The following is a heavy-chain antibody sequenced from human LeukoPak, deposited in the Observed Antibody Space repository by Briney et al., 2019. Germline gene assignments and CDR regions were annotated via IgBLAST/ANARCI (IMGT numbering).Heavy chain of an antibody. V-gene: IGHV1-18*01. J-gene: IGHJ6*02. D-gene: IGHD2-2*01. CDR3: AREYCSSTSCYTVRPYYYYGMDV. Sequence: GASVKVSCKASGYTFTSYGISWVRQAPGQGLEWMGWISAYNGNTNYAQKLQGRVTMTTDTSTSTAYMELRSLRSDDTAVYYCAREYCSSTSCYTVRPYYYYGMDVWGRGTTVTVSS. CDR2: ISAYNGNT. CDR1: GYTFTSYG.